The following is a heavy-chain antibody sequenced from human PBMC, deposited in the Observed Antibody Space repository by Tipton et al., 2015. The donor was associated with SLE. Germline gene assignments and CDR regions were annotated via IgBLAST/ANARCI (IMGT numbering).Heavy chain of an antibody. J-gene: IGHJ6*02. CDR3: ARGMVTWRGAILGVDV. CDR1: GGSISSDH. D-gene: IGHD2-21*02. CDR2: ISDGGGN. V-gene: IGHV4-59*08. Sequence: LSLTCSVSGGSISSDHWIWIRQPPGKGLEWLGYISDGGGNNYNPSLKSRVTISVDPAKNQFSLKLTSVTAADTAVYYCARGMVTWRGAILGVDVWGQGTTVNVSS.